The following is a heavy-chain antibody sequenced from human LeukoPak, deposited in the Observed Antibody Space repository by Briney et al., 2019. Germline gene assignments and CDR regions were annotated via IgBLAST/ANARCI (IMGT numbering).Heavy chain of an antibody. CDR2: IYDSGST. CDR3: ARAGQGGDFWSGYYHPYYFDY. J-gene: IGHJ4*02. V-gene: IGHV4-59*01. CDR1: GGSISSYY. D-gene: IGHD3-3*01. Sequence: SETLSLTCTVSGGSISSYYWSWIRQPPGKGLEWIGYIYDSGSTNYNPSLKSRVTISVDTSKNQFSLKLSSVTAADTAVYYCARAGQGGDFWSGYYHPYYFDYWGQGTLVTVSS.